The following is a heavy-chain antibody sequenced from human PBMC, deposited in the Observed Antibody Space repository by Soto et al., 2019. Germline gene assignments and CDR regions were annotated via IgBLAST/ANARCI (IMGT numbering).Heavy chain of an antibody. CDR2: IYSSGGT. V-gene: IGHV4-61*01. CDR1: GGSVTSGSYY. Sequence: QVQLQESGPGLVKPSETLSLTCSVSGGSVTSGSYYWSWIRQTPGKGLEWIGYIYSSGGTSNNPSLTTRFTTSVDTSKTQFSLKLTAGTAADTAVYYCARDGDGYNNWGQGSLVTVSS. CDR3: ARDGDGYNN. J-gene: IGHJ4*02. D-gene: IGHD5-12*01.